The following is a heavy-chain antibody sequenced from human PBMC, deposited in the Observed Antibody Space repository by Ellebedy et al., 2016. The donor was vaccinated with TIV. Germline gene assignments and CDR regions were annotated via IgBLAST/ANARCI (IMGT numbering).Heavy chain of an antibody. J-gene: IGHJ2*01. D-gene: IGHD3-10*01. CDR3: ARRLHYCDWYFDL. V-gene: IGHV4-59*01. Sequence: MPGGSLRLSCTVSGISIGRYFWNWIRQSPEKGLEWIGYIYYSGTTTYSPSLKSRVTMSVDTSKNQFSLRLTSATAADTAVYYFARRLHYCDWYFDLWGRGTLVTVSS. CDR1: GISIGRYF. CDR2: IYYSGTT.